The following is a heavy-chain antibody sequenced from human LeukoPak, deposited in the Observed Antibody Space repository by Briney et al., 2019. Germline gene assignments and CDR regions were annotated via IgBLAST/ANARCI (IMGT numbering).Heavy chain of an antibody. CDR1: GFTLSNYA. Sequence: PGGSLRLSCEASGFTLSNYAMSWVRQAPGKGLEWLGVFAHDGSMKYYADSVKGRLTLSRDNPKNTLYLQINSLRDDDTAVYYCAKEPLEYTSGWYFYDWGQGILVTVSS. CDR2: FAHDGSMK. CDR3: AKEPLEYTSGWYFYD. D-gene: IGHD6-19*01. J-gene: IGHJ4*02. V-gene: IGHV3-30*18.